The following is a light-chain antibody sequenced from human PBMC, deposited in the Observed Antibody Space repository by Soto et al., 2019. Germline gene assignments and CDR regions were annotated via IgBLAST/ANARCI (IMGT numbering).Light chain of an antibody. CDR1: SSNIRAGYD. CDR3: QSHDSSMSVLWV. Sequence: QSVLTQPPSVSGAPGQRVTISCTGRSSNIRAGYDVHRYQQLPGTAPKLLIYGNSNRPSGVPDRFSGSKSGTAASLAITGSKAEDESDYCCQSHDSSMSVLWVFGGGTKLTVL. CDR2: GNS. J-gene: IGLJ3*02. V-gene: IGLV1-40*01.